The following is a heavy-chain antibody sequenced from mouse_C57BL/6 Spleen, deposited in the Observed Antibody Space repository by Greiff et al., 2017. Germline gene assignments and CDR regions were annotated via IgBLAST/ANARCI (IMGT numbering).Heavy chain of an antibody. J-gene: IGHJ2*01. V-gene: IGHV1-82*01. CDR3: ARWGIYDGYPDY. CDR1: GYAFSSSW. CDR2: IYPGDGDT. Sequence: QVQLQQSGPELVKPGASVKISCKASGYAFSSSWMNWVKQRPGKGLEWIGRIYPGDGDTNYNGKFKGKATLTADKSSSTAYMQLSSLTSEDSAVYCCARWGIYDGYPDYWGQGTTLTVSS. D-gene: IGHD2-3*01.